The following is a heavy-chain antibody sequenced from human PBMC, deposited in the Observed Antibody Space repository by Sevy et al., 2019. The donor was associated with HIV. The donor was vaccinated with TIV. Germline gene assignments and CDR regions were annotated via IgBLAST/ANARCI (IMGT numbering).Heavy chain of an antibody. CDR3: ARAPSGSQGPGQYFHH. J-gene: IGHJ1*01. V-gene: IGHV1-18*01. CDR2: ITPNNGIT. Sequence: ASVKVSCKASGYTFTNYHITWVRQAPGQGLEWMGWITPNNGITEYVQRLQGRVTMTTDTSTSTAYMELRNLKSDDTAVYYCARAPSGSQGPGQYFHHWGQGTLVTVSS. D-gene: IGHD1-26*01. CDR1: GYTFTNYH.